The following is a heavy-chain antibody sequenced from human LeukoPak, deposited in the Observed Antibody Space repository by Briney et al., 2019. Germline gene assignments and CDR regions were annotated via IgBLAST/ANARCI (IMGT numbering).Heavy chain of an antibody. CDR2: IYHSGST. Sequence: SQTLSLTCAVSGGSISSGGYSWSWIRQPPGKGLEWIGYIYHSGSTYYNPSLKSRVTISVDRSKNQFSLKLSSVTAADTAVYYCARATEYPWFDPWGQGTLVTVPS. V-gene: IGHV4-30-2*01. CDR3: ARATEYPWFDP. J-gene: IGHJ5*02. CDR1: GGSISSGGYS. D-gene: IGHD2/OR15-2a*01.